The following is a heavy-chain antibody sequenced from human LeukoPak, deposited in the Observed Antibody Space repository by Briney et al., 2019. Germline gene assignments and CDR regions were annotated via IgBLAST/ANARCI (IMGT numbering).Heavy chain of an antibody. CDR3: AKDSHDDYYDSSDTNWFDP. D-gene: IGHD3-22*01. Sequence: QTGGSLRLSCAASGFTFSSYAMNWVRQAPGKGLEWVSAISGSGGSIYYADSVKGRSTISRDNSKNTLYMQMNSLRAEDTAVYYCAKDSHDDYYDSSDTNWFDPWGQGTLVTVSS. CDR1: GFTFSSYA. J-gene: IGHJ5*02. CDR2: ISGSGGSI. V-gene: IGHV3-23*01.